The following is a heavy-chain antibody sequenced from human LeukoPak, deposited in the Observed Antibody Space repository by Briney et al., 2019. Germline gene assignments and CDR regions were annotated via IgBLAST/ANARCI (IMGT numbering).Heavy chain of an antibody. CDR3: ARVTVGATKSGSEEDY. J-gene: IGHJ4*02. CDR1: GFTVSSNY. D-gene: IGHD1-26*01. V-gene: IGHV3-53*01. Sequence: GGSLRLSCAASGFTVSSNYMSWVRQAPGKGLEWVSVIYSGGSTYYADSVKGRFTLSRDNSKNTLYLQMSSLRVEDTAVYYCARVTVGATKSGSEEDYWGQGTLVTVSS. CDR2: IYSGGST.